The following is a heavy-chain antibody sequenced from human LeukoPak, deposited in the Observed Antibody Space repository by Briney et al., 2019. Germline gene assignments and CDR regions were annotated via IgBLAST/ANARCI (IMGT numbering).Heavy chain of an antibody. J-gene: IGHJ4*02. Sequence: GASVKVSCKASGGTFSSYAISWVRQAPGQGLEWMGRIIPILGIANYAQKFQGRVTITADKSTSTAYMELSSLRSEDTAVYYCARQQSGYYEDYWGQGTLVTVSP. CDR2: IIPILGIA. CDR1: GGTFSSYA. V-gene: IGHV1-69*04. D-gene: IGHD3-3*01. CDR3: ARQQSGYYEDY.